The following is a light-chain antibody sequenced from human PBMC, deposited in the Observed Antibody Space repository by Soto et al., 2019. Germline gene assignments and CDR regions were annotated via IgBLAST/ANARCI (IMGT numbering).Light chain of an antibody. CDR1: QSVSTRS. CDR3: QQYDSSHRX. CDR2: GAS. V-gene: IGKV3-20*01. J-gene: IGKJ1*01. Sequence: EIVLTQSPGTLSLSPGERATLSCRASQSVSTRSLAWYQQKPGQAPRLLISGASSRAADIPDRFSGSGSGTYFTLTINRLEPEDFAVYYFQQYDSSHRXXGXGTKVE.